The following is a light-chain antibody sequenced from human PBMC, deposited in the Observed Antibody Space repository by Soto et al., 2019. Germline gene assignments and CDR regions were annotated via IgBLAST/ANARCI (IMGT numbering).Light chain of an antibody. CDR1: SSDVGGYKS. V-gene: IGLV2-14*01. CDR2: EVS. J-gene: IGLJ3*02. Sequence: QSALTQPASVSGSPGQSTTISCAGTSSDVGGYKSVSWYQQHPGKAPKLMIYEVSNRPSGVSNRFSGSKSGNTASLTISGLQAEDEADYYCSSHTSSRTAVFGGGTKVTVL. CDR3: SSHTSSRTAV.